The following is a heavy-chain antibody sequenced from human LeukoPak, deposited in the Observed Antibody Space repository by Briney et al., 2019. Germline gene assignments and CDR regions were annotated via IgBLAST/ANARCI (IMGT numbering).Heavy chain of an antibody. V-gene: IGHV3-48*02. CDR3: AREGRGYGSTEGLDY. CDR1: GFSFSRFTFSSYS. Sequence: PGGSLRLSCAASGFSFSRFTFSSYSMNWVRQAPGKGLEWVSYISSRSDTIYYADSVKGRFTISRDNAKNSLYLQMNGLRDEDTALYYCAREGRGYGSTEGLDYWGQGTLVTVSS. D-gene: IGHD5-18*01. CDR2: ISSRSDTI. J-gene: IGHJ4*02.